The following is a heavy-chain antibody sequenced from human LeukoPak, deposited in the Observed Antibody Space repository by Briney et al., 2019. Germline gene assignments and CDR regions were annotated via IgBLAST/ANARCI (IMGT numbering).Heavy chain of an antibody. V-gene: IGHV3-74*01. CDR1: GFTFTSYW. Sequence: GGSLRLSSAASGFTFTSYWMHWVRQAPGKGLVWVSRINGDGSRTTYADSVKGRFTISRDNAKNTLYLQMNSLRAEDTAVYYCARRHLPVEGTGRDDYWGQGTVVTVSS. CDR2: INGDGSRT. D-gene: IGHD6-19*01. J-gene: IGHJ4*02. CDR3: ARRHLPVEGTGRDDY.